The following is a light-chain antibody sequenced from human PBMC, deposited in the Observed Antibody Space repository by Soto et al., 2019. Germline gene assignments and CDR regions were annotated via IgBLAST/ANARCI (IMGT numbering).Light chain of an antibody. CDR3: HQRSN. CDR1: QSVGTY. CDR2: DAS. V-gene: IGKV3-11*01. J-gene: IGKJ5*01. Sequence: EIVLTQSPATLSLSPGERATLSCRASQSVGTYLAWYQQKPGQAPRILIYDASDRATCFPARFSASGSGTDFTLTISSLEPEDFAVYYCHQRSNFGQGTRLEIK.